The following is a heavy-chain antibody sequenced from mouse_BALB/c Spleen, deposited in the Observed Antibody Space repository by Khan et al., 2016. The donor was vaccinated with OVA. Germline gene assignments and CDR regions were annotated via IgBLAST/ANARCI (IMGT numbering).Heavy chain of an antibody. CDR1: GFSLTNYG. V-gene: IGHV2-6-1*01. CDR3: ARQPYYHYNIMDY. J-gene: IGHJ4*01. CDR2: IWSDGST. D-gene: IGHD2-10*01. Sequence: QVPLKQSGPGLVAPSQSLSITCTISGFSLTNYGVHWVRQPPGKGLEWLVVIWSDGSTTYNSALKSRLTITKDNSKSQVFLKMNSLQSEDTAVYFCARQPYYHYNIMDYWGQGTSVTVSS.